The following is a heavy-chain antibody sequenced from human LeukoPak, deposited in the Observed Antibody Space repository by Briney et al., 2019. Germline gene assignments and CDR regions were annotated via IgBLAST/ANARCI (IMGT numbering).Heavy chain of an antibody. CDR2: MNPNSGNT. CDR3: ARVAWGSSWPPGGSGSSYYFDY. D-gene: IGHD6-13*01. V-gene: IGHV1-8*01. Sequence: ASVKVSCKASGYTFTSYDINWVRQATGQGLEWMGWMNPNSGNTGYAQKFQGRVTMTRNTSISTAYMELSSLRSEDTAVYYCARVAWGSSWPPGGSGSSYYFDYWGQGTLVTVSS. J-gene: IGHJ4*02. CDR1: GYTFTSYD.